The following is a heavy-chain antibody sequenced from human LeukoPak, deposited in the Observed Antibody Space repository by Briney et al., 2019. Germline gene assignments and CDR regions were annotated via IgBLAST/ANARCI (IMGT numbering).Heavy chain of an antibody. D-gene: IGHD2-2*01. V-gene: IGHV3-23*01. Sequence: PGGSLRLSCAASGFTFSSYAMSWVRQAPGKGLEWVSAISGSGGSTYYADSVKGRFTISRDNSKNTLYLQMNSLRAEDTAVYYCAKAPRGYCSSTSCPRNWYFDLWGRGTLVTVSS. CDR3: AKAPRGYCSSTSCPRNWYFDL. CDR2: ISGSGGST. CDR1: GFTFSSYA. J-gene: IGHJ2*01.